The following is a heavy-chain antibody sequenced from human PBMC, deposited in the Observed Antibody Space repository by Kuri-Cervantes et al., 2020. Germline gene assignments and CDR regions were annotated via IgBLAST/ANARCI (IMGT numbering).Heavy chain of an antibody. CDR2: IYTSGAT. V-gene: IGHV4-4*07. J-gene: IGHJ6*03. CDR3: ARGERLGNYYYMDV. Sequence: GSLRLSCTVSGVSISSYHWSWIRQPAGRGLEWIGRIYTSGATNYNPSLKSRVTISMDTSRNQFSLQLSSVTAADPAVFYCARGERLGNYYYMDVWGEGTTVTVSS. D-gene: IGHD1-1*01. CDR1: GVSISSYH.